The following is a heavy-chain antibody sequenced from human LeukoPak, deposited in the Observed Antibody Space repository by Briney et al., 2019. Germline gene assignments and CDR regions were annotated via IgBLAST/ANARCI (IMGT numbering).Heavy chain of an antibody. Sequence: PSETLSLTCTVSGGSISSSSYYWGWIRQPPGKGLEWIGSIYYSGSTYYNPSLKSRVTISVDTSKNQFSLKLSPVTAADTAVYYCARQEPYYYGSGSFDYWGQGTLVTVSS. CDR1: GGSISSSSYY. CDR3: ARQEPYYYGSGSFDY. J-gene: IGHJ4*02. CDR2: IYYSGST. V-gene: IGHV4-39*01. D-gene: IGHD3-10*01.